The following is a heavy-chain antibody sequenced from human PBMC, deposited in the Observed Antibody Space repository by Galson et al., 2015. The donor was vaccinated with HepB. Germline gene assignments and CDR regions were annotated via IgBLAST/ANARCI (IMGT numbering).Heavy chain of an antibody. CDR1: GYTFTSYA. V-gene: IGHV1-3*01. CDR3: ARGGYYDILTGLTGDAFDI. D-gene: IGHD3-9*01. CDR2: INAGNGNT. Sequence: SVKVSCKASGYTFTSYAMHWVRQAPGQRLEWMGWINAGNGNTKYSQKFQGRVTITRDTSASTAYMELSSLRSEDTAVYYCARGGYYDILTGLTGDAFDIWGQGTMVTVSS. J-gene: IGHJ3*02.